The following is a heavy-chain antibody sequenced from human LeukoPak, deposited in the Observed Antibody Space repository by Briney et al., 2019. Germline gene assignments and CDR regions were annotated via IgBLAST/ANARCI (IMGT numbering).Heavy chain of an antibody. CDR3: ARRRYPGYSSGRDAFDI. J-gene: IGHJ3*02. CDR1: GYIFSGYW. V-gene: IGHV5-51*01. Sequence: GESLKISCKGSGYIFSGYWIGWVRQMPGKGLEWMGIIYPGDSDTRYSPSFQGQVTISADKSISTAYLQWSSLKASDTAMYYCARRRYPGYSSGRDAFDIWGQGTMVTVSS. D-gene: IGHD6-19*01. CDR2: IYPGDSDT.